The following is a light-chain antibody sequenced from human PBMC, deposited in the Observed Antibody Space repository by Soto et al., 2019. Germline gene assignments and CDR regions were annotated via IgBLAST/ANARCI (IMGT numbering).Light chain of an antibody. CDR3: QHYNNSPLT. CDR2: GAS. J-gene: IGKJ4*01. CDR1: QTISSSH. V-gene: IGKV3-20*01. Sequence: EIVLTQSPGTLSLSPGERATLSCRASQTISSSHLVWYQQKPGQAPRLLIYGASSRAIGIPDRFSGSGSGTDFTLTISRLEPEDFALSSCQHYNNSPLTFGGGTKVEIK.